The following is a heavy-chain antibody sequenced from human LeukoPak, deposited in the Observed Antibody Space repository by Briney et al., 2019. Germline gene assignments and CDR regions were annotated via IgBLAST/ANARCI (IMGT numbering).Heavy chain of an antibody. Sequence: GGSLRLSCAASGVTLSTYAMNWVRQAPGKGLEWVSYISSSSSTIYYADSVKGRFTISRDNAKNSLYLQMNSLRDEDTAVYYCARVYAFRYYYGMDVWGQGTTVTVSS. J-gene: IGHJ6*02. D-gene: IGHD3-16*01. CDR2: ISSSSSTI. V-gene: IGHV3-48*02. CDR3: ARVYAFRYYYGMDV. CDR1: GVTLSTYA.